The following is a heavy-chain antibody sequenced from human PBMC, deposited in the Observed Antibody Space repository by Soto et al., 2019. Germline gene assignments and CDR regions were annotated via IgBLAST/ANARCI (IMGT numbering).Heavy chain of an antibody. CDR1: GFTFSSYS. Sequence: GGSLRLSCAASGFTFSSYSMNWVRQAPGKGLEWVSYISSSSTPIYYADSVKGRFTISRDNAKNSLYLQMNNLRDEDTAVYYCARAKVDTRGYWGQGTLVTVSS. J-gene: IGHJ4*02. CDR2: ISSSSTPI. D-gene: IGHD5-18*01. V-gene: IGHV3-48*02. CDR3: ARAKVDTRGY.